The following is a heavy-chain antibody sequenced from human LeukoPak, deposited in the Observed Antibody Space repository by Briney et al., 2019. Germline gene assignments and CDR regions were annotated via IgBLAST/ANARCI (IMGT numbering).Heavy chain of an antibody. CDR3: ARHRDGYNR. CDR2: INHSGST. D-gene: IGHD5-24*01. Sequence: SETLSLTCAVYGGSFSGYYWSWIRQPPGKGLEWIGEINHSGSTNYNPSLKSRVTISVDTSKNQFSLELSSVTAADTAVYYCARHRDGYNRWGQGTLVTVSS. J-gene: IGHJ5*02. CDR1: GGSFSGYY. V-gene: IGHV4-34*01.